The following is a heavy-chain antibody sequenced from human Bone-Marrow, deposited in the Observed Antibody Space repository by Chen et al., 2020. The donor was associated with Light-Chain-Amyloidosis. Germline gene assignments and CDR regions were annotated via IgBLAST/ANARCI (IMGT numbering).Heavy chain of an antibody. J-gene: IGHJ4*02. Sequence: EVKKPGESLKISCKGSGYTFPNYWIGWVRQMPGKGLEWMGVIYPDDSDAIYSPSFEGQVTISADKSITTSYLQWRSLKASDTAMYYCARRRDGYNFDDWGQGTLVTVSS. V-gene: IGHV5-51*01. CDR3: ARRRDGYNFDD. D-gene: IGHD5-12*01. CDR1: GYTFPNYW. CDR2: IYPDDSDA.